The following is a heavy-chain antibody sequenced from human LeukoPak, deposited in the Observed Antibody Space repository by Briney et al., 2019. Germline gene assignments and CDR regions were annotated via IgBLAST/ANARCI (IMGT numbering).Heavy chain of an antibody. Sequence: GGSLRLSCAASGFTFSSSAMSWVRQAPGKGLEWVSAISGSGGSTYYADSVKGRFTISRDNSKNTLYLQMNSLRAEDTAVYYCAKHYDSSGYYAGCGPDYWGQGTLVTVSS. J-gene: IGHJ4*02. D-gene: IGHD3-22*01. CDR1: GFTFSSSA. V-gene: IGHV3-23*01. CDR3: AKHYDSSGYYAGCGPDY. CDR2: ISGSGGST.